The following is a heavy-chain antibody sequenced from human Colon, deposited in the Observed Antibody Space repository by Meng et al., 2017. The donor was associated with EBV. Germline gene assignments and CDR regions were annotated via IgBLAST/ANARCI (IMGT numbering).Heavy chain of an antibody. J-gene: IGHJ4*02. D-gene: IGHD2-21*01. V-gene: IGHV4-30-4*01. CDR1: GGSMSSGNYY. CDR3: ASFDHIPRRNYFDY. Sequence: PWLGGPSPPLFLTCTAPGGSMSSGNYYWSWTRQPPGKGLEWIGYIHHSGSAYYNPSLKSRVSISVDTSKNQFSLNLNSMTAADTAVYYCASFDHIPRRNYFDYWGQGTLVTVSS. CDR2: IHHSGSA.